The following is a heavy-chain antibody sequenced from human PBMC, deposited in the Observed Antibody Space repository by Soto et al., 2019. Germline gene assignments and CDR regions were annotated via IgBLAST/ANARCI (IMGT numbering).Heavy chain of an antibody. CDR2: ISSSKTT. Sequence: EVQLVESGGGLVQPGVSLRLSCTASGITFSSYSMNWVRQAPGKGLEWLSYISSSKTTYADSVKGRFTISRDNAKNSVYLQMNSLRDEDTAVYYCVGDKDVHTPMVHGNYWGRGTRVTVSS. CDR1: GITFSSYS. CDR3: VGDKDVHTPMVHGNY. J-gene: IGHJ4*02. D-gene: IGHD5-18*01. V-gene: IGHV3-48*02.